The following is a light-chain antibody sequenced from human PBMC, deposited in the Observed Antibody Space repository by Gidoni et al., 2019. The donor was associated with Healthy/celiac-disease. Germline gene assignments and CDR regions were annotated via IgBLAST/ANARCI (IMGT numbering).Light chain of an antibody. V-gene: IGKV1-39*01. Sequence: DVQMTQSPSALSASVGDRVTITCRASQSIRSYLNWYQQQPGKAPKLLIYAASSLQSGVPSRFSGSGSGTDFTLTISSLQSEDFVTYYCQQSYSTLLTFGQGTRLEIK. J-gene: IGKJ5*01. CDR2: AAS. CDR1: QSIRSY. CDR3: QQSYSTLLT.